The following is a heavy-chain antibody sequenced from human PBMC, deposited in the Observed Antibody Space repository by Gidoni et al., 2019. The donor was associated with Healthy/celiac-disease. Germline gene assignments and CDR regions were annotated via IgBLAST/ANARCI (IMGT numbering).Heavy chain of an antibody. CDR3: ARDPLYCSSTSCPWSNAFDI. CDR1: GFTFSSYS. CDR2: ISSSSSTI. D-gene: IGHD2-2*01. Sequence: EVQLVESGGGLVQPGGSLRLSCAASGFTFSSYSMTWVRQAPGKGLEWVSYISSSSSTIYYADSVKGRFTISRDNAKNSLYLQMNSLRAEDTAVYYCARDPLYCSSTSCPWSNAFDIWGQGTMVTVSS. J-gene: IGHJ3*02. V-gene: IGHV3-48*01.